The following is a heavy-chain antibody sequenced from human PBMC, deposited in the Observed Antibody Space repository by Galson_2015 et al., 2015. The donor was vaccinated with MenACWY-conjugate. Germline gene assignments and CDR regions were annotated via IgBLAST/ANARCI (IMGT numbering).Heavy chain of an antibody. CDR3: AKDVLDYGDYGTFDN. D-gene: IGHD4-17*01. Sequence: RLSCAASGFSFSNYGMHWVRQAPGKGLEWVAFIRYDGSKKSYADSVKGRLTMSRDNSKNTLYLQMNSLRAEDTAMYYCAKDVLDYGDYGTFDNGGQGTLVTVSS. V-gene: IGHV3-30*02. CDR2: IRYDGSKK. CDR1: GFSFSNYG. J-gene: IGHJ4*02.